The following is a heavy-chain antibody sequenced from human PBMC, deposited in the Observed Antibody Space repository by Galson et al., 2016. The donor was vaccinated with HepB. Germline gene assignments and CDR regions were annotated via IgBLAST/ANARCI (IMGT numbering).Heavy chain of an antibody. D-gene: IGHD1-7*01. CDR3: VRDRERTLDY. CDR2: IGTHSGTT. J-gene: IGHJ4*02. V-gene: IGHV1-18*04. Sequence: SVKVSCKASGYTFTTYGISRVRQAPGQGLEWMGWIGTHSGTTNHAQELQGRITMTTDTSTSTAYMELTNLKSDDTAVYYCVRDRERTLDYWGQGTLVSVSS. CDR1: GYTFTTYG.